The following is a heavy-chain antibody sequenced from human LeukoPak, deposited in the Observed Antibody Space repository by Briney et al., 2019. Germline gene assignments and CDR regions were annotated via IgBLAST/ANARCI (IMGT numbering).Heavy chain of an antibody. CDR2: MRYDGSNR. V-gene: IGHV3-30*02. J-gene: IGHJ6*03. CDR3: AKDSKPPTRPTGGYYYYMDV. CDR1: GFTFSSYG. D-gene: IGHD5-24*01. Sequence: PGGSLRLSCAASGFTFSSYGMHWVRQAPGKGLEWVTFMRYDGSNRYYADSVKGRFTISRDNSKNTLFLQMNSLRPDDTALYYCAKDSKPPTRPTGGYYYYMDVWGKGTTVTVSS.